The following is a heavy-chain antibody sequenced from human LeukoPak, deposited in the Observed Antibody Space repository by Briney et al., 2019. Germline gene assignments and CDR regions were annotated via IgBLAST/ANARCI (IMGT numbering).Heavy chain of an antibody. CDR1: GGSISSYY. V-gene: IGHV4-59*01. J-gene: IGHJ6*03. CDR3: AKGLYYYYMDV. CDR2: IYYSGST. Sequence: SETLSLTCTVSGGSISSYYWSWIRQPPGKGLEWIGYIYYSGSTNYNPSLKSRVTISVDTSKNQFSLKLSSVTAADTAVYYCAKGLYYYYMDVWGKGTTVTVSS.